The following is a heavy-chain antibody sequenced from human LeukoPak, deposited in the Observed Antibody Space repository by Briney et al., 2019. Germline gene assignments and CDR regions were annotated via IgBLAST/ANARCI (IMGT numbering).Heavy chain of an antibody. D-gene: IGHD2-2*01. Sequence: GGSLRLSCAASGFTFSSYEMNWVGQAPGKGLEWVSYISSSGSTIYYADSVKGRFTISRDNAKNSLYLQMNSLRAEDTAVYYCARRYCSSTDCLFDYWGQGTLVTVSS. CDR1: GFTFSSYE. CDR3: ARRYCSSTDCLFDY. J-gene: IGHJ4*02. V-gene: IGHV3-48*03. CDR2: ISSSGSTI.